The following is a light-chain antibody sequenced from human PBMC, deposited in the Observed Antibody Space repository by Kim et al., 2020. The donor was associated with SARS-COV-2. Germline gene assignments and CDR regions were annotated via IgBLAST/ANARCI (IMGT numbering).Light chain of an antibody. CDR3: QQCSNWPPT. CDR1: RSVSSY. J-gene: IGKJ4*01. V-gene: IGKV3-11*01. Sequence: VSPGERATLSCRASRSVSSYLAWYQQRSGQAPRLLIYDASNRATVIPARFSGSGSGTDFTLTISSLEPEDFAVYFCQQCSNWPPTFGGGTKVDIK. CDR2: DAS.